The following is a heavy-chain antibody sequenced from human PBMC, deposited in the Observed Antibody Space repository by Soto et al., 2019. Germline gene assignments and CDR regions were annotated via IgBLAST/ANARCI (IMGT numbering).Heavy chain of an antibody. J-gene: IGHJ4*02. V-gene: IGHV1-3*01. D-gene: IGHD2-21*01. CDR3: ARGIWVDTTADYYLAS. CDR2: LNAGNGKT. Sequence: QVHLVQSGPEVQKPGASVKVSCKASGYTFTNYAIHWVRQAPGQRLEWMGWLNAGNGKTKYSQNFQGRVTITRDTSASIVYMEVNSLRSEDTALYYCARGIWVDTTADYYLASWGQATLVAVSS. CDR1: GYTFTNYA.